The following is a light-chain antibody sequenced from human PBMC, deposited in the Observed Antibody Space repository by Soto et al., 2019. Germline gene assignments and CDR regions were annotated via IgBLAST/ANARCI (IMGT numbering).Light chain of an antibody. CDR2: GAS. CDR3: QQYGSSGT. Sequence: EMVLTQSPGTLSLSPGERATLSGRASQSVSTNYLAWYQQKPGQAPRLLIYGASNRATGIPDRFLGSGSGTDFTLTISRMEPEDFAVYYCQQYGSSGTFGQGTKVDIK. V-gene: IGKV3-20*01. J-gene: IGKJ1*01. CDR1: QSVSTNY.